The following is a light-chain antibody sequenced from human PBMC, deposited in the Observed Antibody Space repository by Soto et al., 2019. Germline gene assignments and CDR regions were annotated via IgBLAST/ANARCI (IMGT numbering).Light chain of an antibody. V-gene: IGKV1-5*03. CDR2: KAS. CDR3: QQYSTYPMYT. Sequence: DIQMTQSPSTLSASVGDRVTITCRASQSINNWLAWYQQKPGKAPKLLIYKASSLKSGVPSRFSGSGSATEFTLTISSLQPDDFASYYCQQYSTYPMYTFGQGTKLEIK. J-gene: IGKJ2*01. CDR1: QSINNW.